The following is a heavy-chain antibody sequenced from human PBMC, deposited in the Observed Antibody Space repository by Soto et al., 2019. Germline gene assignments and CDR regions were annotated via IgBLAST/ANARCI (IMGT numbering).Heavy chain of an antibody. CDR3: ATSYGSGYRAFDY. J-gene: IGHJ4*02. D-gene: IGHD3-10*01. CDR1: GDTFSFYS. CDR2: VNPILSMS. Sequence: QVQLVQSGAEVKRPGSSVKVSCKASGDTFSFYSINWVRQAPGLGLEWMGRVNPILSMSNYAQRFQGRVTRTADKSPCTADRELSGLGSEDTAMYYCATSYGSGYRAFDYWGQGALVTVSS. V-gene: IGHV1-69*04.